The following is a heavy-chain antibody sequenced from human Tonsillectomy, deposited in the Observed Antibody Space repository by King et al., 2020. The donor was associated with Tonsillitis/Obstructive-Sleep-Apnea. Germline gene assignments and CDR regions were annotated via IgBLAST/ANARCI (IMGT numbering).Heavy chain of an antibody. J-gene: IGHJ4*02. D-gene: IGHD2-15*01. CDR1: GGSISSKSHY. CDR2: IYYSGIT. V-gene: IGHV4-39*01. CDR3: ASREVAATVSFDS. Sequence: QLQESGPGLVKPSETLSLTCAVSGGSISSKSHYWAWIRQPPGKGLEWIGNIYYSGITYYNPALESRLSISVDTSQNQFSLKLSSATAADTGFYYCASREVAATVSFDSWGQGTPVIVSS.